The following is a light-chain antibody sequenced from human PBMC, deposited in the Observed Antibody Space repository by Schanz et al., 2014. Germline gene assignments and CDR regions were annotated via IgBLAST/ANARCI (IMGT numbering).Light chain of an antibody. Sequence: QSALIQPASVSGSPGQSITISCTGTSSDVGGYHYVSWYQQHPGKSPKLMIYDVSNRPSGVSNRFSGSKSGNTASLTISGLQAEDEADYYCCSYAGSYTWVFGGGTKLTVL. V-gene: IGLV2-14*01. CDR1: SSDVGGYHY. CDR2: DVS. J-gene: IGLJ3*02. CDR3: CSYAGSYTWV.